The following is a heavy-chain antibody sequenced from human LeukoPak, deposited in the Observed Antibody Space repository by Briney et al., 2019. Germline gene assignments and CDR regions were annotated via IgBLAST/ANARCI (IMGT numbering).Heavy chain of an antibody. D-gene: IGHD1-1*01. CDR1: GFTFSSYV. Sequence: GGSLRLSCAASGFTFSSYVMHWVRQAPGKGLEWVAVIWYDGSTKYYADSVKGRFTISRDNSRNTLYLQMNSLRTEDTALYYCAKVLSRWNDEDAFDIWGQGTLVTVSS. CDR2: IWYDGSTK. J-gene: IGHJ4*02. CDR3: AKVLSRWNDEDAFDI. V-gene: IGHV3-30*02.